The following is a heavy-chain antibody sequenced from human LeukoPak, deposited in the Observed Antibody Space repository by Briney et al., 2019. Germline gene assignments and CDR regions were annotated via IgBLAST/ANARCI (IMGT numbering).Heavy chain of an antibody. J-gene: IGHJ4*02. CDR1: GYTFTNYG. D-gene: IGHD2-2*01. Sequence: GASVNVSCKASGYTFTNYGITWVRQAPGQGLEWMGWISAYNGNTNYAQKLQGRVTMTTDTSTSTAYMELRSLTSDDTAVYYCAAGSSTNQRLKNWGQGTLVTVSS. V-gene: IGHV1-18*01. CDR3: AAGSSTNQRLKN. CDR2: ISAYNGNT.